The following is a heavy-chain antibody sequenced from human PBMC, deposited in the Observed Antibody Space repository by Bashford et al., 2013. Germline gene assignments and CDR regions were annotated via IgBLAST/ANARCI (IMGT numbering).Heavy chain of an antibody. Sequence: GASLRLSCAASGFTFSTYDMSWVRQAPGKGLEWVSVISGSGGHTHYADSVKGRFTITRDNSKNTLYLQMNSLRAEDTAVYYCATEEDYHDTSGYYFEYLQHWGQGTLVTVSS. V-gene: IGHV3-23*01. D-gene: IGHD3-22*01. CDR2: ISGSGGHT. CDR1: GFTFSTYD. CDR3: ATEEDYHDTSGYYFEYLQH. J-gene: IGHJ1*01.